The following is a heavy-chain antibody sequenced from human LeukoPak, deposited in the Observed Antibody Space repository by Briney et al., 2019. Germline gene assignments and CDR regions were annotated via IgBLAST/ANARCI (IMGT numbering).Heavy chain of an antibody. CDR1: GFSLRTSGVA. CDR2: IYWGDED. Sequence: SGPTLVNPTQTLTLTCTFSGFSLRTSGVAVGWIRQPPGKALEWLALIYWGDEDRYSPSLKSRLTITKDTSKNQVVLAMTKMDDVDKGTCHCGDKAMGSGSYYDWYFDLWGRGTLVTVSS. V-gene: IGHV2-5*02. CDR3: GDKAMGSGSYYDWYFDL. D-gene: IGHD3-10*01. J-gene: IGHJ2*01.